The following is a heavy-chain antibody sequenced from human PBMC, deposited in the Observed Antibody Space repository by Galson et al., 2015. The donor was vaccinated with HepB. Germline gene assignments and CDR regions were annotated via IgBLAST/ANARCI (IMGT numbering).Heavy chain of an antibody. V-gene: IGHV1-69*13. J-gene: IGHJ6*02. CDR3: ARESERVTMIARPPHPTPRKTYYYGMDV. CDR1: GGTFSSYA. D-gene: IGHD3-22*01. Sequence: SVKVSCKASGGTFSSYAISWVRQAPGQGLEWMGGIIPIFGTANYAQKFQGRVTITADESTSTAYMELNSLRSEDTAVYYCARESERVTMIARPPHPTPRKTYYYGMDVWGQGTTVTVSS. CDR2: IIPIFGTA.